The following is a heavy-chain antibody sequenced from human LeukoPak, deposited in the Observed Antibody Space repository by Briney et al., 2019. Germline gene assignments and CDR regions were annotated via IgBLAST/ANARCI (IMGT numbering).Heavy chain of an antibody. Sequence: SETLSLTCTVSGGSISSYYWSWIRQPPGKGLEWIGYIYYSGSTNYNPSLKSRVTISVDTSKNQFSLKLSSVTAADTAVYYCARQSYYDFWSGYSSPFDYWGQGTLVTVSS. D-gene: IGHD3-3*01. J-gene: IGHJ4*02. CDR2: IYYSGST. V-gene: IGHV4-59*01. CDR1: GGSISSYY. CDR3: ARQSYYDFWSGYSSPFDY.